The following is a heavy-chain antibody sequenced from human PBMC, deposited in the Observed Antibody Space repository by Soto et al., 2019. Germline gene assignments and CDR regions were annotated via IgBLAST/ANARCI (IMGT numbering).Heavy chain of an antibody. D-gene: IGHD2-2*01. J-gene: IGHJ6*02. CDR2: INYSGST. Sequence: SDRRSVVDDSSISNNYYRGLNNKPPGKGLEWIGGINYSGSTYYNPSLKSRVTISVDTSKNQFSLMLSSVTAADTAVYYCARHPGYCTGTSCYGYYTMDVWGQGTTVTAP. V-gene: IGHV4-39*01. CDR3: ARHPGYCTGTSCYGYYTMDV. CDR1: DDSSISNNYY.